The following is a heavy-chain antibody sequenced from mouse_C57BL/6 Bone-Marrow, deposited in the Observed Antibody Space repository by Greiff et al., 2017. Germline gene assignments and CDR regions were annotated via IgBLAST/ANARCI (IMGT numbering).Heavy chain of an antibody. CDR3: ARVDGYYLYYAMDY. J-gene: IGHJ4*01. Sequence: VKLSCKASGYTFTSYWMHWVKQRPGQGLEWIGNINPSNGGTNYNEKFKSKATLTVDKSSSTAYMQLSSLTSEDSAVYYCARVDGYYLYYAMDYWGQGTSVTVSS. D-gene: IGHD2-3*01. V-gene: IGHV1-53*01. CDR2: INPSNGGT. CDR1: GYTFTSYW.